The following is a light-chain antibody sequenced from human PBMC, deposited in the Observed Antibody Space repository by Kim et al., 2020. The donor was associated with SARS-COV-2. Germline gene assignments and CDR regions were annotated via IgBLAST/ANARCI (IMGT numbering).Light chain of an antibody. Sequence: DIQMIQSPSSVSASVGDRLTITCRASHDIAKWLAWYQQKPGRAPKLLIYGASNLHGGVSSRFSASGSGTYFTLTITGLQPEDFATYYCQSANSVPPWAFGQGTKVDIK. J-gene: IGKJ1*01. V-gene: IGKV1-12*01. CDR2: GAS. CDR3: QSANSVPPWA. CDR1: HDIAKW.